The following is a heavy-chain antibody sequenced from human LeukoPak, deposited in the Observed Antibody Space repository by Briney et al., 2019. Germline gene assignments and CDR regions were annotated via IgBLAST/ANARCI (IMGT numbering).Heavy chain of an antibody. CDR2: IIPIFGTA. J-gene: IGHJ4*02. CDR1: GGTFSSYA. CDR3: ARARSAVLYYYDSSGYYPFDY. V-gene: IGHV1-69*01. D-gene: IGHD3-22*01. Sequence: SVKVSCKASGGTFSSYAISWVRQAPGQGLGWMGGIIPIFGTANYAQKFQGRVTITADESTSTAYMELSSLRSEDTAVYYCARARSAVLYYYDSSGYYPFDYWGQGTLVTVSS.